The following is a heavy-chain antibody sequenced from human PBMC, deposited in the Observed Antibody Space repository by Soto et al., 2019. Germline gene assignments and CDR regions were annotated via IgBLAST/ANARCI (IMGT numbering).Heavy chain of an antibody. J-gene: IGHJ4*02. Sequence: ASVKVSCKASGYTFTGYAMHWVRQAPGQRLEWMGWINAGNGNTKYSQKFQGRVTITADKSTSTAYMELSSLRSEDTAVYYCARDVEMATTPVVGYWGQGTLVTVSS. V-gene: IGHV1-3*01. CDR3: ARDVEMATTPVVGY. CDR1: GYTFTGYA. CDR2: INAGNGNT. D-gene: IGHD5-12*01.